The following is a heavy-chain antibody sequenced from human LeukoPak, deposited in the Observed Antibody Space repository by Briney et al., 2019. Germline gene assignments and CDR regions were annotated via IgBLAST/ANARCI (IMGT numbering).Heavy chain of an antibody. J-gene: IGHJ2*01. D-gene: IGHD5-18*01. CDR2: ISYDGSNK. V-gene: IGHV3-30*04. CDR3: ASVEYSYAIYWYFDL. Sequence: GGSLRLSCAASGFTFSSYAMHWVRQAPGKGLEWVAVISYDGSNKYYADSVKGRFTISRDNSKNTLYLQMNSLRAEDTAVYYCASVEYSYAIYWYFDLWGRGTLVTVSS. CDR1: GFTFSSYA.